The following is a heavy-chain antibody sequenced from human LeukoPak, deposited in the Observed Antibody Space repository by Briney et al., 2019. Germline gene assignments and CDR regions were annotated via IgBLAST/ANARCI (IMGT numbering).Heavy chain of an antibody. J-gene: IGHJ3*02. D-gene: IGHD3-22*01. V-gene: IGHV1-18*01. CDR1: GYTFTSYG. CDR2: ISAYNGNT. CDR3: ARDRQVGYDSSGYWSAFDI. Sequence: ASVKVSCKASGYTFTSYGIGWVRQAPGQGLEWMGWISAYNGNTNYAQKLQGRVTMTTDTSTSTAYMELRSLRSDDTAVYYCARDRQVGYDSSGYWSAFDIWGQGTMVTVSS.